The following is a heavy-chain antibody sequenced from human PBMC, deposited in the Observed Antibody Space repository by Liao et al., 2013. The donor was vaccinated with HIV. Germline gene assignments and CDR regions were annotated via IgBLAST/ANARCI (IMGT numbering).Heavy chain of an antibody. D-gene: IGHD3-22*01. J-gene: IGHJ6*04. CDR1: GGSISSGSYY. CDR2: IYTSGST. V-gene: IGHV4-61*02. Sequence: QVQLQESGPGLVKPSQTLSLTCTVSGGSISSGSYYWSWIRQPAGKGLEWIGRIYTSGSTNYNPSLSSRVIMSIDTSKNQFSLKLTSVTAADTADYYCAREGDGSGYYYRGVVWGKGTTVTVSS. CDR3: AREGDGSGYYYRGVV.